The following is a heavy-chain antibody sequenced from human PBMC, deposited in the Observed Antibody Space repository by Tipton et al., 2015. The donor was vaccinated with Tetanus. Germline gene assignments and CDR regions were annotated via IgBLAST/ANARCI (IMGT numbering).Heavy chain of an antibody. J-gene: IGHJ6*02. V-gene: IGHV1-2*02. D-gene: IGHD3-22*01. CDR3: ARDRGDYIYYGMDV. Sequence: QVQLVQSGAEMKKPGASVKVSCKASGYTFTGYYIYWVRQAPGPGLEWMGWIDPNSGGTVYAQKFQGRVTMTRDTSISTAYMELRSLRSDDTAVYYCARDRGDYIYYGMDVWGPGTTVTVS. CDR2: IDPNSGGT. CDR1: GYTFTGYY.